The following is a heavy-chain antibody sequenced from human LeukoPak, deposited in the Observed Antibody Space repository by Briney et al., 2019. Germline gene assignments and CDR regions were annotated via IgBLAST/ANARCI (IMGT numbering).Heavy chain of an antibody. CDR3: ARVRTDSSGWYITTRWFDP. CDR2: ISAYNGNT. CDR1: GYTFTSYG. D-gene: IGHD6-19*01. V-gene: IGHV1-18*01. Sequence: ASVKVSFKASGYTFTSYGISWVRQAPGQGLEWMGWISAYNGNTNYAQKLQGRVTMTTDTSTSTAYMELRSLRSDDTAVYYCARVRTDSSGWYITTRWFDPWGQGTLVTVSS. J-gene: IGHJ5*02.